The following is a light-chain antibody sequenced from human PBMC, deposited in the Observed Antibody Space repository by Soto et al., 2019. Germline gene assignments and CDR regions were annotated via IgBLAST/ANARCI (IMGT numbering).Light chain of an antibody. CDR3: QQYGSSPQT. J-gene: IGKJ1*01. CDR2: GAS. CDR1: QSVSSSY. Sequence: EIVLTLSPGTMSLYPRERATLSCRASQSVSSSYLAWYPQKPGQAPRLLIYGASSRATGIPDRFSGSGSGTDFTLTISRLEPEDFAVYYCQQYGSSPQTFGQGTKV. V-gene: IGKV3-20*01.